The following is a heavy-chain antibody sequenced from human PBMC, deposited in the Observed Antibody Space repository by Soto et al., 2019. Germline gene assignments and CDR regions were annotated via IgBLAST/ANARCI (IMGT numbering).Heavy chain of an antibody. CDR3: ARESYNESNVGYFDL. D-gene: IGHD1-1*01. CDR1: RGSISSSNW. V-gene: IGHV4-4*02. J-gene: IGHJ2*01. Sequence: QVQLQESGPGLVKPSGTLSLTCAVSRGSISSSNWWSWVRQSPGKGLEWIGAMYHTGITNYSPSLKGRVNMSGDQAKNQFSLKLSSVTAADTAVYYCARESYNESNVGYFDLWGRGTLVSVSS. CDR2: MYHTGIT.